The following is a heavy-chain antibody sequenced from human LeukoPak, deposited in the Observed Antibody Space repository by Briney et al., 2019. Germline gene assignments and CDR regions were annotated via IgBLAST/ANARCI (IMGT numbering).Heavy chain of an antibody. CDR1: GFTFSDYY. V-gene: IGHV3-11*01. J-gene: IGHJ4*02. D-gene: IGHD1-26*01. CDR3: ARDREGEDISFLYYFDY. CDR2: ISSSGSTI. Sequence: GGSLRLSCAASGFTFSDYYMSWIRQAPGKGLEWVSYISSSGSTIYYADSVKGRFTISRDNAKNSLYLQMNSLRAEDTAVCYCARDREGEDISFLYYFDYWGQGTLVTVSS.